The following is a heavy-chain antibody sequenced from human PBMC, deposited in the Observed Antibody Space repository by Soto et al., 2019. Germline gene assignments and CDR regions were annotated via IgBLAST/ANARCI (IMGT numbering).Heavy chain of an antibody. CDR3: VILAYGKFDF. V-gene: IGHV3-74*01. J-gene: IGHJ4*02. Sequence: PGGSLRLSCATSGFTFSRYWMHWVRQVPGKGLVWVSRINSDTSHRIFHADPLKGRFTISRDNSRNSLYLEMKSLRAEDTALYYCVILAYGKFDFWGQGTLVTVSS. CDR1: GFTFSRYW. CDR2: INSDTSHR. D-gene: IGHD3-10*01.